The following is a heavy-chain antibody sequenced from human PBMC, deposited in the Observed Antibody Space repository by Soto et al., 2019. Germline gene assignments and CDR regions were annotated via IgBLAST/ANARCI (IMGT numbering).Heavy chain of an antibody. D-gene: IGHD5-18*01. CDR2: IIPIFGTA. CDR3: ARGDTAMPGYYYYGMDV. V-gene: IGHV1-69*01. Sequence: QVQLVQSGAEVKKPGSSVKVSCKASGGTFSSYAISWVRQAPGQGLEWMGGIIPIFGTANYAQKFQGRVTITADESTSTAYMELSSLRSEDTAVYYSARGDTAMPGYYYYGMDVWGQGTTVTVSS. J-gene: IGHJ6*02. CDR1: GGTFSSYA.